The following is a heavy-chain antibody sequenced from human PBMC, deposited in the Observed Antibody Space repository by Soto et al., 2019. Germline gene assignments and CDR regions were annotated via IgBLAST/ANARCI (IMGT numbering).Heavy chain of an antibody. J-gene: IGHJ4*02. CDR1: GVTFGSYA. CDR3: AKEPYYYDSSGYYPQYLYY. D-gene: IGHD3-22*01. Sequence: GGSLRLSCAASGVTFGSYAMSWVGQAPGKGLEWVSAISGSGGSTYYADSVKGRFTISRDNSKNTLYLQMNSLRAEDTAVYYCAKEPYYYDSSGYYPQYLYYCGQGTPVTVSS. CDR2: ISGSGGST. V-gene: IGHV3-23*01.